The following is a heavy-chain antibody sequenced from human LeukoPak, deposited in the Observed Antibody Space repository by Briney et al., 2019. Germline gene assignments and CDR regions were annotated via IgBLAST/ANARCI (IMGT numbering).Heavy chain of an antibody. J-gene: IGHJ6*02. Sequence: SETLSLTCTVSGGSISSYYWSWIRQPPGKGLEWIGYIYYSGSTNYNPSLKSRVTISVDTSKNQFSLKLSSVTAADTAVYYCARLSGYDTLGYYYYYYGMDVWGQGTTVTVSS. CDR1: GGSISSYY. D-gene: IGHD5-12*01. V-gene: IGHV4-59*08. CDR2: IYYSGST. CDR3: ARLSGYDTLGYYYYYYGMDV.